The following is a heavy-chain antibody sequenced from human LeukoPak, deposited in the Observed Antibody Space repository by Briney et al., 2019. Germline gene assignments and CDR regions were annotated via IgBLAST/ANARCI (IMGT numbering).Heavy chain of an antibody. CDR1: GYNFIGYY. V-gene: IGHV1-2*02. J-gene: IGHJ4*02. D-gene: IGHD3-10*01. Sequence: ASVKVSCKASGYNFIGYYMHWVRQAPGQGLEWMGWINPNSGGTKYAQKFKGRVTMTRDTSISTAYMELSSLTYDDTAVYYCAPGSDYFDYWGQGTQVTVSS. CDR2: INPNSGGT. CDR3: APGSDYFDY.